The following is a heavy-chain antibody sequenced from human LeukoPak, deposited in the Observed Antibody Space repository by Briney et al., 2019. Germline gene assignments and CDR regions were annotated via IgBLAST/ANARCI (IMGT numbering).Heavy chain of an antibody. D-gene: IGHD6-25*01. CDR3: VRDSATWYYFDY. V-gene: IGHV3-74*01. J-gene: IGHJ4*02. CDR2: ITSDGSGI. CDR1: GFTFSSYW. Sequence: PGGSLRLSCAASGFTFSSYWMHWVRQPPGKGLVWVSRITSDGSGIGYADSVKGRFSTSRDNSKNTLFLQMNSLRAEDTAVYSCVRDSATWYYFDYWGQGTLVTVSS.